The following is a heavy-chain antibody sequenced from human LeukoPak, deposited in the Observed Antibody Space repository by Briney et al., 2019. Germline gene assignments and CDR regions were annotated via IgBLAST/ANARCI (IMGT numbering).Heavy chain of an antibody. J-gene: IGHJ3*02. CDR3: ARGLVVTIGRALDI. Sequence: ASVKVSCKASGYTFTGYYMHWVRQAPGQGLEWMGRINPNSGGTNYAQKFQGRVTMTRDTSISTAYMELSRLRSDDTAEYYCARGLVVTIGRALDIWGQGTMVTVSS. V-gene: IGHV1-2*06. D-gene: IGHD4-23*01. CDR2: INPNSGGT. CDR1: GYTFTGYY.